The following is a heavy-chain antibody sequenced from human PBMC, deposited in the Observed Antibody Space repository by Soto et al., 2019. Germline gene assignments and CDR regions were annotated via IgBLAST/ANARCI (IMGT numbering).Heavy chain of an antibody. CDR3: AKDEGNYDFWSGYLSSYYYYGMDV. CDR1: GFTFSSYA. J-gene: IGHJ6*02. CDR2: ISGSGGST. D-gene: IGHD3-3*01. Sequence: PGGSLRLSCAASGFTFSSYAMSWVRQAPGKGLEWVSAISGSGGSTYYADSVKGRFTISRDNSKNTLYLQMNSLRAEDTAVYYCAKDEGNYDFWSGYLSSYYYYGMDVWGQGTTVTVSS. V-gene: IGHV3-23*01.